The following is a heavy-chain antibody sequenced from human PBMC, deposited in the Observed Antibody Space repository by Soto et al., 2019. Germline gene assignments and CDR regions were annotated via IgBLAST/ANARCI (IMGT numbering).Heavy chain of an antibody. D-gene: IGHD3-3*01. J-gene: IGHJ4*02. CDR1: GFTFSSYA. V-gene: IGHV3-23*01. CDR2: ISSSGGST. Sequence: GGSLRLSCAASGFTFSSYAMSWVRQAPGKGLEWVSGISSSGGSTYYADSVKGRFTISRDNSKNTLYLQMNSLRAEDTAVYYCAKDKKGYDFWSGAGPNFDYWGQGTLVTVSS. CDR3: AKDKKGYDFWSGAGPNFDY.